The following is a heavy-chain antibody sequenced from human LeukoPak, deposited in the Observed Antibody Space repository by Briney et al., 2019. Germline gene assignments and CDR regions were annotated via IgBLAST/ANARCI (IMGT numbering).Heavy chain of an antibody. D-gene: IGHD3-22*01. CDR1: GGSISSSSYY. V-gene: IGHV4-39*07. Sequence: SETLSLTCTVSGGSISSSSYYWGWIRQPPGKGLEWIGSIYYSGSTNYNPSLKSRVTISVDTSKNQFSLKLSSVTAADTAVYYCALIVENYDSSGLGAFDIWGQGTMVTVSS. CDR3: ALIVENYDSSGLGAFDI. CDR2: IYYSGST. J-gene: IGHJ3*02.